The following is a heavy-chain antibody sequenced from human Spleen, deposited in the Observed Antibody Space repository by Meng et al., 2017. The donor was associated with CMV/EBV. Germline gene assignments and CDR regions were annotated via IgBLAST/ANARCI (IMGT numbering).Heavy chain of an antibody. V-gene: IGHV1-2*06. Sequence: QVQLVQSGAEVKKPGASVEVSCKASGYTLTDYYIHWVRQAPGQGLEWMGRLNPNSGDTNYAQRFQGRVTMTTDTSTSTAYMELRSLRSDDTAVYYCARGGAATIDYWGQGTLVTVSS. CDR1: GYTLTDYY. CDR3: ARGGAATIDY. CDR2: LNPNSGDT. D-gene: IGHD2-15*01. J-gene: IGHJ4*02.